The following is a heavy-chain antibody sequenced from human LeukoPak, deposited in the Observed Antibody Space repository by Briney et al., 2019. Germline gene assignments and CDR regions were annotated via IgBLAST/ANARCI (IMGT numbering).Heavy chain of an antibody. J-gene: IGHJ5*02. Sequence: SETLSLTCAVYGGSFSGYYWSWIRQPPGKGLEWIGEINHSGSTNYNPSLKSRVTISVDTSKNQFSLKLSSVTAADTAVYYCARGRRPGIVVVPAALRFDPWGQGTLVTVSS. D-gene: IGHD2-2*01. CDR3: ARGRRPGIVVVPAALRFDP. CDR2: INHSGST. CDR1: GGSFSGYY. V-gene: IGHV4-34*01.